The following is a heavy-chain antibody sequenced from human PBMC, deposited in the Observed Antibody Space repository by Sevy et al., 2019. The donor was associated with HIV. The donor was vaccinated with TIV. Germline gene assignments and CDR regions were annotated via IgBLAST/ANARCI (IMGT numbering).Heavy chain of an antibody. J-gene: IGHJ4*02. Sequence: SETLSLTCAVSGGCVSSGAYYWSWIRQPPGKGLEWIGYISYIGSTNYSPSLKSRLTISVDTSRNQFSLKLNSVTAADTAVYYCARDRIAAAGGHFDYWGQGLLVTVSS. D-gene: IGHD6-13*01. CDR1: GGCVSSGAYY. CDR2: ISYIGST. V-gene: IGHV4-61*08. CDR3: ARDRIAAAGGHFDY.